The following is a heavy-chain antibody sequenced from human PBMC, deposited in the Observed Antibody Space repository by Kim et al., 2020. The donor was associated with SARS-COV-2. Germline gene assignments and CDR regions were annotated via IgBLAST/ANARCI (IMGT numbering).Heavy chain of an antibody. V-gene: IGHV3-23*01. CDR1: GFTFSSYA. Sequence: GGSLRLSCAASGFTFSSYAMSWVRQAPGKGLEWVSAISGSGGSTYYADSVKGRFTISRDNSKNTLYLQMNSLRAEDTAVYYCAKDPIWFRELSRSPPNRPDDYWGQGTLVTVSS. CDR2: ISGSGGST. CDR3: AKDPIWFRELSRSPPNRPDDY. J-gene: IGHJ4*02. D-gene: IGHD3-10*01.